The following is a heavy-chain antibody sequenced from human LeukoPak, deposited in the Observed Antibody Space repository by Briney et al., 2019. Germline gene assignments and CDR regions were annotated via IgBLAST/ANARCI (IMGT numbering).Heavy chain of an antibody. CDR1: GYRLSELS. D-gene: IGHD6-19*01. Sequence: ASVKVSCKVSGYRLSELSMHWVRQAPGKGLEWMGGLDVEDDEPIYAQKFQGRVIMTEDTSTDTAYMELSSLRSEDTAVYYCARPGGWSPLDAFDIWGQGTMVTVSS. V-gene: IGHV1-24*01. J-gene: IGHJ3*02. CDR3: ARPGGWSPLDAFDI. CDR2: LDVEDDEP.